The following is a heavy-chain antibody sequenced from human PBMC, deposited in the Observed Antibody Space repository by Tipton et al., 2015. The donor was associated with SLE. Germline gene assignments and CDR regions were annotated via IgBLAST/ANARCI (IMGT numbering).Heavy chain of an antibody. CDR2: IYYSGST. J-gene: IGHJ6*03. Sequence: LRLSCTVSGGSISSYRWSWIRQPPGKGLEWIGYIYYSGSTNYNPSLKSRVTMSIDTSKNQFSLKLSSVTAADTAVYYCARSGSYPYYYYYMDVWGKGTTVTVSS. CDR3: ARSGSYPYYYYYMDV. CDR1: GGSISSYR. V-gene: IGHV4-59*01. D-gene: IGHD1-26*01.